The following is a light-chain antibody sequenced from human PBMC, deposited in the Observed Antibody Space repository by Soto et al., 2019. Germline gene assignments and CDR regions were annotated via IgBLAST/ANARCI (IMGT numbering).Light chain of an antibody. J-gene: IGKJ1*01. Sequence: DIQMTQSPSTLSAYVGDTVIITCRASQSISTWLAWYQQKPGKAPKLLIYDASSLESGVPSRFSGSGPGTEFTLTISSLQPDDFATYYCQQYNSYSRTFGQGTKVDIK. CDR1: QSISTW. V-gene: IGKV1-5*01. CDR2: DAS. CDR3: QQYNSYSRT.